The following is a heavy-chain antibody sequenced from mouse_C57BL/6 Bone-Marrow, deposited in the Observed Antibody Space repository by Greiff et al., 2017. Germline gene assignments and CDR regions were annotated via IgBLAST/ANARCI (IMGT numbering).Heavy chain of an antibody. CDR3: AREGVYYDYGGAFFDY. CDR2: INPSNGGT. CDR1: GYTFTSYW. J-gene: IGHJ2*01. V-gene: IGHV1-53*01. Sequence: VKLQQPGTELVKPGASVKLSCKASGYTFTSYWMHWVKQRPGQGLEWIGNINPSNGGTNYNEKFKSKATLTVDNSSSTAYMQLSSLTSEDSAVYYCAREGVYYDYGGAFFDYWGQGTTLTVSS. D-gene: IGHD2-4*01.